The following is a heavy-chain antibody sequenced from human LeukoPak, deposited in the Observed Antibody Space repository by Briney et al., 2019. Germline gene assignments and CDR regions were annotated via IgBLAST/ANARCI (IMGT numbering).Heavy chain of an antibody. CDR3: ARHYDSTAYSLDY. D-gene: IGHD3-22*01. CDR2: IKQDGSQK. Sequence: GGSLRVSCAASGFTFSSYWMTWVRQAPGKGLEWLANIKQDGSQKFYLDSVKGRFTISRDNAKESLFLQMNSLRAEDTAVYYCARHYDSTAYSLDYWGQGTLVTVSS. V-gene: IGHV3-7*01. CDR1: GFTFSSYW. J-gene: IGHJ4*02.